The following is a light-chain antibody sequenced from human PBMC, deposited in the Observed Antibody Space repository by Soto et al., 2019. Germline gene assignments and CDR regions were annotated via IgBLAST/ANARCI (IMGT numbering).Light chain of an antibody. J-gene: IGKJ5*01. Sequence: AIQLAQSPSSLSASVGDRVTITCRASQGIRSALGWYQQKPGKVPKLLIYAASTLQSGVPSRFSGSGFGTDFTLTINSLQPEDFATYYCQQSYTTPPTFGQGTRLEIK. CDR2: AAS. V-gene: IGKV1-6*01. CDR3: QQSYTTPPT. CDR1: QGIRSA.